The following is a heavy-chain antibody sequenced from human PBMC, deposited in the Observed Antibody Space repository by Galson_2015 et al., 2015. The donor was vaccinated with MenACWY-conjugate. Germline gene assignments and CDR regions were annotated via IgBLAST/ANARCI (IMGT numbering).Heavy chain of an antibody. D-gene: IGHD3-10*01. CDR1: GFTFSAYG. CDR2: MRYDGSDG. Sequence: SLRLSCATSGFTFSAYGMHWVRQAPGKGLEWLAFMRYDGSDGTYADSVKGRFIISRDDSRRTLSLQMNNLTTEDTAVYFCAKDKIYFGSGSYLYYFDYWGQGTQVTVSS. CDR3: AKDKIYFGSGSYLYYFDY. J-gene: IGHJ4*02. V-gene: IGHV3-30*02.